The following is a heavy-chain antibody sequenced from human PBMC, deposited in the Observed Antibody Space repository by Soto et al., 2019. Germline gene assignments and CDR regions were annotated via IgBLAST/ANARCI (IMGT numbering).Heavy chain of an antibody. J-gene: IGHJ5*02. CDR2: IWYDGSNK. CDR3: ARDFKDYYGSGSYYPSWFDP. Sequence: GASLRLSCAASGFTFSSYGLHWFRQAPGKGLEWVAVIWYDGSNKYYADSVKGRFTISRDNSKNTLYLQMNSLRAEDTAVYYCARDFKDYYGSGSYYPSWFDPWGQGT. CDR1: GFTFSSYG. D-gene: IGHD3-10*01. V-gene: IGHV3-33*01.